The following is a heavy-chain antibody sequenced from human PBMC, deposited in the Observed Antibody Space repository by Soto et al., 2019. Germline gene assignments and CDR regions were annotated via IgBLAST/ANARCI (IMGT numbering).Heavy chain of an antibody. D-gene: IGHD3-10*01. J-gene: IGHJ3*02. CDR1: GGSISSYY. Sequence: SETLSLTCTVSGGSISSYYWSWIRQPPGKGLEWIGYIYYSGSTNYNPSLKSRVTISVDTSKNQFSLKLSSVTAADTAVYYCARDRGDTMVRGVISAFDIWGQGTMVTVSS. CDR2: IYYSGST. V-gene: IGHV4-59*01. CDR3: ARDRGDTMVRGVISAFDI.